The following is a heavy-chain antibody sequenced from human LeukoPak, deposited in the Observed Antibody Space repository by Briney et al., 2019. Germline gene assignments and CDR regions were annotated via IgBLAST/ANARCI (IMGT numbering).Heavy chain of an antibody. CDR2: IKQDGSEK. CDR3: AKGVVVAPDVTPFDY. CDR1: GFTFSSYW. D-gene: IGHD2-2*01. J-gene: IGHJ4*02. V-gene: IGHV3-7*03. Sequence: PGGCLRLSCAASGFTFSSYWMSWVRQAPGKGLEWVANIKQDGSEKYYVDSVKGRFTISRDNAKNSLYLQMNSLRAEDTAVYYCAKGVVVAPDVTPFDYWGQGTLVTVSS.